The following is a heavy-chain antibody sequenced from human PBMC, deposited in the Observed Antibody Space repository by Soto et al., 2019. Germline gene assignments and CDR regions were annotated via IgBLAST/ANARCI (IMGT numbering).Heavy chain of an antibody. CDR3: ARGERSRY. D-gene: IGHD1-26*01. J-gene: IGHJ4*02. V-gene: IGHV4-34*01. Sequence: SETLSLTCAVYGGSFSGYYWSWIRQPPGKGLEWIGEINHSGSTNYNPSLKSRVTISVDTSKNQFSLKLSSVTAADTAVYYCARGERSRYCGQVTLVTVSS. CDR1: GGSFSGYY. CDR2: INHSGST.